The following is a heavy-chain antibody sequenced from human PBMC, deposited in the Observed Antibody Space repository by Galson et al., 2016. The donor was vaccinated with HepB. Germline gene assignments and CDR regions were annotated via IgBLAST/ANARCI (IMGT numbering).Heavy chain of an antibody. CDR3: ARGTDIVPVGLDLDI. D-gene: IGHD5-12*01. V-gene: IGHV4-61*01. J-gene: IGHJ3*02. CDR2: ISSSGST. Sequence: SETLSLTCTVSGVSISSVSYYWGWIRQPPGKGLEYIGYISSSGSTNYSPSLKSRVTISLDTSNNQFSLRLTSVTAADTGVYYCARGTDIVPVGLDLDIWGHGTMVTVSS. CDR1: GVSISSVSYY.